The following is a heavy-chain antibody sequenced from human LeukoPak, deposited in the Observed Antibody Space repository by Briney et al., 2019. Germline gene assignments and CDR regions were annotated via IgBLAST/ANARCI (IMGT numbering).Heavy chain of an antibody. J-gene: IGHJ5*02. D-gene: IGHD6-19*01. V-gene: IGHV1-3*01. CDR2: INAANGNT. CDR3: ARGAPIRVAVAATFDP. CDR1: RFTFTTYT. Sequence: ASVKVSCKTSRFTFTTYTMHWVRQAPGQRLEWMGWINAANGNTQYSQKFQGRVTITRDTSASTAYMELSSLRSEDTAVYYCARGAPIRVAVAATFDPWGQGTLVTVPS.